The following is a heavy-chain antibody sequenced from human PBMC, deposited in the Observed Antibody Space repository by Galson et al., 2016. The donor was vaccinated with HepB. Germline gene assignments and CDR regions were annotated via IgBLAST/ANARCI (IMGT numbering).Heavy chain of an antibody. CDR1: GGSFSGYY. J-gene: IGHJ5*01. V-gene: IGHV4-34*01. CDR2: INHSGST. D-gene: IGHD3-3*01. Sequence: SETLSLTCAVYGGSFSGYYWSWIRQPPGKGLEWIGEINHSGSTNYNPSLKSRVTISVDTSKNQFSLKLSSVTAADTAVYYCARGRDFWSGYYTSWFDSWGQGTLVTVSS. CDR3: ARGRDFWSGYYTSWFDS.